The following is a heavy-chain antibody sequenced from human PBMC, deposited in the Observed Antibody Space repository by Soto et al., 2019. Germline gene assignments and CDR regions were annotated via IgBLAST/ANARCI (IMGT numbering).Heavy chain of an antibody. Sequence: QVQLVESGGGVVQPGRSLRLSCAASGFTFSSYGMHWVRQASGKGLEWVAVISYDGSNKYYADSVKGRFTISRDNSKHTLYLQMNSLRAEDTAVYYCAKDRGRNDYGDYNAFDIWGQGTMVTVSS. CDR2: ISYDGSNK. CDR3: AKDRGRNDYGDYNAFDI. D-gene: IGHD4-17*01. CDR1: GFTFSSYG. J-gene: IGHJ3*02. V-gene: IGHV3-30*18.